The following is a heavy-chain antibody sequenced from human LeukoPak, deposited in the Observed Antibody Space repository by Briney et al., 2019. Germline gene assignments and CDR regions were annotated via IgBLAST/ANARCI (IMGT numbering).Heavy chain of an antibody. CDR2: IDNRGST. D-gene: IGHD3-16*01. Sequence: SETLSLTCTVSGGPLSFYFWHWIRQPPGEGLDWIGEIDNRGSTQYKPSLRSRGIISIDTSGNHFSLKLTSVTAADTAVYFCARDSDSGFQWGQGMLVTVSS. CDR1: GGPLSFYF. CDR3: ARDSDSGFQ. J-gene: IGHJ4*02. V-gene: IGHV4-34*01.